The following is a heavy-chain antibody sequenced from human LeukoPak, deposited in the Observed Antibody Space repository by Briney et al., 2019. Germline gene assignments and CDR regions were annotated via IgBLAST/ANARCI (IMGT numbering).Heavy chain of an antibody. CDR1: GDSINPYY. J-gene: IGHJ4*02. D-gene: IGHD1-26*01. CDR2: IFYRGST. Sequence: PSETLSLTCTVSGDSINPYYWSWIRQPPGGGLEWIGYIFYRGSTNYNAALKSRVAISLDTSKNQFSLKLNSVSAADTAVYYCAGTTGRYFEYWGPGILVTVSS. V-gene: IGHV4-59*01. CDR3: AGTTGRYFEY.